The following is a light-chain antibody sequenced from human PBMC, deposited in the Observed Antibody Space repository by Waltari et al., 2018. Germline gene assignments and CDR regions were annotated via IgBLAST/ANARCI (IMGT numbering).Light chain of an antibody. CDR3: FSYAGSNNLV. Sequence: QSALTQPPSASGSPGQSVTISCTGTSSDVGAYNYVSWYQQHPDKAPQLMIFGVSPLPSGGPDRVSGSKSGNTASLTVSGLQAEDEADYYCFSYAGSNNLVFGGGTKLTVL. J-gene: IGLJ2*01. CDR2: GVS. CDR1: SSDVGAYNY. V-gene: IGLV2-8*01.